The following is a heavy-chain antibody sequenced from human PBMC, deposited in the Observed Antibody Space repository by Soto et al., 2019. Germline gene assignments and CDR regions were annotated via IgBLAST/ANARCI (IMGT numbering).Heavy chain of an antibody. J-gene: IGHJ3*02. V-gene: IGHV1-18*01. CDR1: GDTFGTSG. CDR3: ARDDLFVEPSALDI. D-gene: IGHD3-16*02. Sequence: QVQLVQSGAEMKKPGASVRVSCKTSGDTFGTSGFHWVRQAPGQGLEWMGGISAYTGNTYYIQKLQGRVTMTTDTSTSTAYMELRSLKSDDTAVYFCARDDLFVEPSALDIWGQGTMVTVSS. CDR2: ISAYTGNT.